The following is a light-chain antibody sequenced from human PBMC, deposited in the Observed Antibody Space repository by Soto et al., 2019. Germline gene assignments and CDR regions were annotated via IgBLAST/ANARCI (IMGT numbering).Light chain of an antibody. Sequence: SALAQPASVSGSPGQSITISCTGTSGDIGSYNRVSWYQQHPGKAPKLIIYEVTDRPSGVSNRFSGSKSGNTASLTISGLQAEDEADYYCSSYTNVTATAWVYRTGTKV. J-gene: IGLJ1*01. CDR1: SGDIGSYNR. CDR3: SSYTNVTATAWV. V-gene: IGLV2-14*01. CDR2: EVT.